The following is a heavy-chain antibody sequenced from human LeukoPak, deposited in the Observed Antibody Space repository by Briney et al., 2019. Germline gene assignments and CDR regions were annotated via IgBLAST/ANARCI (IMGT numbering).Heavy chain of an antibody. V-gene: IGHV4-61*05. CDR1: GGSISSSSYY. D-gene: IGHD3-3*01. CDR2: IYYSGST. J-gene: IGHJ6*03. CDR3: ARALETYYDFWSGYYHLYYYYYMDV. Sequence: SETLSLTCTVSGGSISSSSYYWGWIRQPPGKGLEWIGYIYYSGSTNYNPSLKSRVTISVDTSKNQFSLKLSSVTAADTAVYYCARALETYYDFWSGYYHLYYYYYMDVWGKGTTVTVSS.